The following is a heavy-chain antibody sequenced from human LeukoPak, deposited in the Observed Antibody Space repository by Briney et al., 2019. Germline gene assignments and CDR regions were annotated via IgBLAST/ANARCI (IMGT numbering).Heavy chain of an antibody. CDR3: ALMNYYDSSGLDY. D-gene: IGHD3-22*01. CDR1: GFTFSSYA. J-gene: IGHJ4*02. V-gene: IGHV3-23*01. Sequence: PGGSLRLSCAASGFTFSSYAMSWVRQAPGKGLGWVSAISGSGGSTYYADSVKGRFTISRDNSKNTLYLQMNSLRAEDTAVYYCALMNYYDSSGLDYWGQGTLVTVSS. CDR2: ISGSGGST.